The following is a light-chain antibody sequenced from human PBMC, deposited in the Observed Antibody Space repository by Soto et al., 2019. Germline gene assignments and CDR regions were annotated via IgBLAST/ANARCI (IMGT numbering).Light chain of an antibody. J-gene: IGKJ1*01. V-gene: IGKV1-5*01. CDR2: DAS. CDR3: QQYHTYST. CDR1: QSISRW. Sequence: DIQMTQSPSTLSASVGDRVTITCRASQSISRWLAWYQQRPGEAPKLLISDASNLVSGVPSRFSGRGSGTEFTLTITNLQPDDFATYYCQQYHTYSTFGQGTKVEIK.